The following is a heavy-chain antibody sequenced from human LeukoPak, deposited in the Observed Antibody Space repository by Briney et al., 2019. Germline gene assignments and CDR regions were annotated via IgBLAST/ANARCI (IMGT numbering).Heavy chain of an antibody. CDR2: IDWDDDK. V-gene: IGHV2-70*20. J-gene: IGHJ4*02. Sequence: LRLSCAASGFTFSSYWMSWVRQPPGKALEWLALIDWDDDKYYSTSLKTRLTISKDTSKNQVVLTMTNMDPVDTATYYCARSPYSGSYRYFDYWGQGTLVTVSS. CDR1: GFTFSSYW. CDR3: ARSPYSGSYRYFDY. D-gene: IGHD1-26*01.